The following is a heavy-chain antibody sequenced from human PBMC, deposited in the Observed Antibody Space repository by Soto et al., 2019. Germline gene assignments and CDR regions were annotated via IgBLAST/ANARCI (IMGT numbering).Heavy chain of an antibody. D-gene: IGHD2-2*01. CDR1: GFTFSSYS. Sequence: GGSLRLSCAASGFTFSSYSMNWVRQAPGKGLEWVSSISSSSSYIYYADSVKGRFTISRDNAKNSLYLQMNSLRAEDTAVYYCARGIGYCSGTSCYNGGVDAFDIWGQGTMVTVSS. CDR2: ISSSSSYI. CDR3: ARGIGYCSGTSCYNGGVDAFDI. J-gene: IGHJ3*02. V-gene: IGHV3-21*01.